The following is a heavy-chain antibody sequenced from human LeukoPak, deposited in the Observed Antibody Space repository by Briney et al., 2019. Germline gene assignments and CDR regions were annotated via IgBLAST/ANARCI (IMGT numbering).Heavy chain of an antibody. CDR2: ISAYNGNT. Sequence: ASVKVSCKASGYTFTGYYMHWVRQAPGQGLEWMGWISAYNGNTNYAQKLQGRVTITADKSTSTAYMELSSLRSEDTAVYYCARGPILRFLEWSQRYYYYMDVWGKGTTVTVSS. J-gene: IGHJ6*03. CDR1: GYTFTGYY. CDR3: ARGPILRFLEWSQRYYYYMDV. D-gene: IGHD3-3*01. V-gene: IGHV1-18*04.